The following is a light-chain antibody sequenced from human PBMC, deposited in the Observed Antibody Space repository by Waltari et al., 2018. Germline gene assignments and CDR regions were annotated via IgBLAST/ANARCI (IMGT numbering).Light chain of an antibody. V-gene: IGKV3-11*01. Sequence: EIVLTQSPETLSLSPGARATLSCRASQSISTYLAWYQQRPGQAPRLLIYDASNRATGIPARFSGSGSGTDFTLTISSLEPEDFAVYYCQQRSNWWTFGQGTKVEIK. CDR1: QSISTY. CDR2: DAS. J-gene: IGKJ1*01. CDR3: QQRSNWWT.